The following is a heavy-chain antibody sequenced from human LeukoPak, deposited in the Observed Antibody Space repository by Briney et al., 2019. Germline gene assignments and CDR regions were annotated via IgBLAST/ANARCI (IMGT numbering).Heavy chain of an antibody. CDR1: GFTFSDYY. V-gene: IGHV3-11*01. CDR2: ISSSGSTI. J-gene: IGHJ4*02. CDR3: ASSYCSGGSCYSAWVYYFDY. Sequence: GGSLRLSCAASGFTFSDYYMSWIRQAPGKGLEWVSYISSSGSTIYYADSVKGRFTISRDNAKNSLYLQMNSLRAEDTAVYYCASSYCSGGSCYSAWVYYFDYWGQGTLVTVSS. D-gene: IGHD2-15*01.